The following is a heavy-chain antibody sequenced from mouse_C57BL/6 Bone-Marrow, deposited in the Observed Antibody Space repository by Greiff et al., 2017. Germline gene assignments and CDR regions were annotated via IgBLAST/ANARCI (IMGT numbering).Heavy chain of an antibody. J-gene: IGHJ3*01. CDR2: IYPSDSET. CDR1: GYTFTSYW. CDR3: ARSGNYGTWFAY. D-gene: IGHD2-1*01. V-gene: IGHV1-61*01. Sequence: QVQLQQPGAELVRPGSSVKLSCKASGYTFTSYWMDWVKQRPGQGLEWIGNIYPSDSETHYNPKFKDKATLTVDKSSSTAYMQLSSLTSEDSAVYYCARSGNYGTWFAYWGQGTLVTVSA.